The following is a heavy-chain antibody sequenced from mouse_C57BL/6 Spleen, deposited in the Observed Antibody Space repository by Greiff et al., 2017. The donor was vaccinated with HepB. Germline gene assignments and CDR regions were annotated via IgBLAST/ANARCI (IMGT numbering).Heavy chain of an antibody. CDR1: GYTFTSYG. V-gene: IGHV1-81*01. CDR2: IYPRSGNT. D-gene: IGHD2-3*01. J-gene: IGHJ4*01. CDR3: ARWPDGRGDY. Sequence: VMLVESGAELARPGASVKLSCKASGYTFTSYGISWVKQRTGQGLEWIGEIYPRSGNTYYNEKFKGKATLTADKSSSTAYMELRSLTSEDSAVYFCARWPDGRGDYWGQGTSVTVSS.